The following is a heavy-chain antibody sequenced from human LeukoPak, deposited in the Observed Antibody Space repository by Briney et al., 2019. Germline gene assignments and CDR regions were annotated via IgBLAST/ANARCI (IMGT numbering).Heavy chain of an antibody. J-gene: IGHJ1*01. Sequence: GGSLRLSCAASGFTFSSYAMSWVRQAPGKGLEWVSAISGSGGSTYYADSVKGRFTISRDNSKNTLYLQMNSLRAEDTAVYYCAKVFIMWLEHEYFQHWGQGTLVTVSS. V-gene: IGHV3-23*01. D-gene: IGHD1/OR15-1a*01. CDR1: GFTFSSYA. CDR3: AKVFIMWLEHEYFQH. CDR2: ISGSGGST.